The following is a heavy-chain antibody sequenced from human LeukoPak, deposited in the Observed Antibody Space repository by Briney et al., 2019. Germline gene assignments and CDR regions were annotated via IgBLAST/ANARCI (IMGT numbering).Heavy chain of an antibody. D-gene: IGHD3-10*01. Sequence: GGSLSLSCAASGFTFSSSAMSWVRQAPGKGLEWVSVISESGGRTYYADSVKGRFTISRDNSKNTLYLQMNSLRAEDTAVYYCAKGPRSGSFDYWGQGTLVTVSS. CDR3: AKGPRSGSFDY. V-gene: IGHV3-23*01. CDR2: ISESGGRT. CDR1: GFTFSSSA. J-gene: IGHJ4*02.